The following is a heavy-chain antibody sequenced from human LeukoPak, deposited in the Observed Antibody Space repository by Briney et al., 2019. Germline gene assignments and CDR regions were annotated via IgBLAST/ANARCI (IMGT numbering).Heavy chain of an antibody. CDR3: ARDYDFWSGYYTYGMDV. CDR1: GGSISSYY. Sequence: SETLSLTCTVSGGSISSYYWSWIRQPAGKGLEWIGRIYTSGSTNYNPSLKSRVTMSVGTSKNQFSLKLSSVTAADPAVYYCARDYDFWSGYYTYGMDVWGQGTTATVSS. CDR2: IYTSGST. D-gene: IGHD3-3*01. V-gene: IGHV4-4*07. J-gene: IGHJ6*02.